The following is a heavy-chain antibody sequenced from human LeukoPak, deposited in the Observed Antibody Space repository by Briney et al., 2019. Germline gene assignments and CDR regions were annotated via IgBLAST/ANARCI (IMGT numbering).Heavy chain of an antibody. V-gene: IGHV1-18*01. D-gene: IGHD6-19*01. CDR1: GYTFTSYG. J-gene: IGHJ4*02. CDR3: ARGRLPGGAGTGFDY. Sequence: ASVKVSCKASGYTFTSYGISWVRQAPGQGLEWMGWISAYNGNTNYAQKLQGRVTMTTDTSTSTAYMELSSLRSEDTAVYYCARGRLPGGAGTGFDYWGQGTLVTVSS. CDR2: ISAYNGNT.